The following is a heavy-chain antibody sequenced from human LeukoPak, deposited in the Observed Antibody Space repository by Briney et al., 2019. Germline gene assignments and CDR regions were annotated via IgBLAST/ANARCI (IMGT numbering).Heavy chain of an antibody. Sequence: GASVKVSCKASGYTFTGYYMHWVRQAPGQGLEWMGWINPNSGGTKYAQKFQGRVTMTRDTSISTAYMELSRLRCEDTAVYYCALEGFCSGDSCFSLDYWGQGILVTVSS. CDR2: INPNSGGT. V-gene: IGHV1-2*02. J-gene: IGHJ4*02. D-gene: IGHD2-15*01. CDR3: ALEGFCSGDSCFSLDY. CDR1: GYTFTGYY.